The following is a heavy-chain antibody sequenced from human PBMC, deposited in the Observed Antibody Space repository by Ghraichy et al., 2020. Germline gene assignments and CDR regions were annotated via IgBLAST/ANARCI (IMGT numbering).Heavy chain of an antibody. Sequence: ASVKVSCKVSGYTLTELSMHWVRQAPGKGLEWMGGFDPEDGETIYAQKFQGRVTMTEDTSTDTAYMELSSLRSEDTAVYYCATDLGVDLRFDPWGQGTLVTVSS. V-gene: IGHV1-24*01. CDR1: GYTLTELS. J-gene: IGHJ5*02. D-gene: IGHD3-16*01. CDR2: FDPEDGET. CDR3: ATDLGVDLRFDP.